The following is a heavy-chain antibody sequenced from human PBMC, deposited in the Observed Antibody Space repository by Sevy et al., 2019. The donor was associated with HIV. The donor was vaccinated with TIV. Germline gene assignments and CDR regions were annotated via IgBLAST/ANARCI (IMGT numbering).Heavy chain of an antibody. J-gene: IGHJ1*01. CDR2: ISSSSSYT. CDR3: ARDGMIAREAVVVAATTRAEYFQH. D-gene: IGHD2-15*01. Sequence: GGSLRLSCAASGFTFSSYSMNWVRLAPGKGLDWVSSISSSSSYTYYADSVKGRFTISRDNAKNSLYLQMNSLRAEDTAVYYCARDGMIAREAVVVAATTRAEYFQHWGQGTLVTVSS. V-gene: IGHV3-21*01. CDR1: GFTFSSYS.